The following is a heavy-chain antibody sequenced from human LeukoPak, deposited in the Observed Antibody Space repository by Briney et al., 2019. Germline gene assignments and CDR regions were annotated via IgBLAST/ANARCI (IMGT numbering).Heavy chain of an antibody. CDR3: AKDGVPSRYFGRNYFDY. CDR2: IRYDGSNK. J-gene: IGHJ4*02. V-gene: IGHV3-30*02. D-gene: IGHD2-8*01. CDR1: GFTFRSYG. Sequence: GGSLRLSCAASGFTFRSYGMHWVRQAPGKWLEWVAFIRYDGSNKYYADSVKGRFTISRDNSKNTLYLQMNSLRAEDTAVYYCAKDGVPSRYFGRNYFDYWGQGTLVTVSS.